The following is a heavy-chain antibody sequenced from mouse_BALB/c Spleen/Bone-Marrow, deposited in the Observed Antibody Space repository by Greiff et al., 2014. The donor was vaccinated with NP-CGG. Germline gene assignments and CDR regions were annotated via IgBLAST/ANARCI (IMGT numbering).Heavy chain of an antibody. D-gene: IGHD4-1*01. V-gene: IGHV2-9*02. CDR1: GFSLTSYG. CDR3: ARELGAWFAY. J-gene: IGHJ3*01. Sequence: QVQLKQSGPGLVAPSQSLSITCTVSGFSLTSYGVHWVRQPPGKGLEWLGIIWAGGNTNYNSALMSRLSISKDNSKSQVFLKMNSLQTDDTAMYYCARELGAWFAYWGQGTLGTVSA. CDR2: IWAGGNT.